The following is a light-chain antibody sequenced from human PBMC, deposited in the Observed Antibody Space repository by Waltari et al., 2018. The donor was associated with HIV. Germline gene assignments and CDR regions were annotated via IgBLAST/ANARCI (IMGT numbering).Light chain of an antibody. CDR2: RNN. CDR1: SSNLGSNF. V-gene: IGLV1-47*01. CDR3: AAWDDSLSGGV. J-gene: IGLJ2*01. Sequence: QSVLTQPPSASGTPGQSVTITCSGSSSNLGSNFVYWYQQVPGTAPKLLIYRNNHRPSGVPDRFSGSKAGTSASLAISGLRAEDEADYYCAAWDDSLSGGVFGGGTKLTVL.